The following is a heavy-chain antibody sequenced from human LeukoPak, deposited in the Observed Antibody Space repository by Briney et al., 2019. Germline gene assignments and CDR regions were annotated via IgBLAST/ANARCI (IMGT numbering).Heavy chain of an antibody. D-gene: IGHD2-15*01. CDR2: ISYDGSNK. CDR1: GFTFSSYG. J-gene: IGHJ6*02. CDR3: AKGVVAATNAAYYGMDV. V-gene: IGHV3-30*18. Sequence: RSLRLSCAASGFTFSSYGMHWVRQAPGKGLEWVAVISYDGSNKYYADSVKGRFTISRDNSKNTLCLQMNSLRPEDTAVYYCAKGVVAATNAAYYGMDVWGQGTTVTVSS.